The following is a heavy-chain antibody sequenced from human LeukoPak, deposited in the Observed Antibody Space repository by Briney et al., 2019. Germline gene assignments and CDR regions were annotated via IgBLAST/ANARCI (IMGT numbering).Heavy chain of an antibody. CDR3: ARDPRYGSGANDY. V-gene: IGHV3-11*06. J-gene: IGHJ4*02. CDR1: GFTFSYYY. Sequence: AVTLRLSCAASGFTFSYYYMSWMPPAPGKGLEWVSYISSSSSYTNYTDSVKGRFTISRDNAKNSLYLQMNSLRAEDTAVYYCARDPRYGSGANDYWGQGTLVTVSS. CDR2: ISSSSSYT. D-gene: IGHD3-10*01.